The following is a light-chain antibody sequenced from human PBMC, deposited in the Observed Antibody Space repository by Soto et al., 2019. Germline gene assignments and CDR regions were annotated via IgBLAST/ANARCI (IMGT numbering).Light chain of an antibody. CDR1: QSVSSY. J-gene: IGKJ4*01. V-gene: IGKV3-11*01. CDR2: DAS. Sequence: EIVLTQSPATLSLYPGERATLSCRASQSVSSYLAWYQQKPGQAPRLLIYDASNRATGIPARFSGSGSGTDFTLTISSLEPEDFAVYYCQQRSNWPPLTFGGGTTVEIK. CDR3: QQRSNWPPLT.